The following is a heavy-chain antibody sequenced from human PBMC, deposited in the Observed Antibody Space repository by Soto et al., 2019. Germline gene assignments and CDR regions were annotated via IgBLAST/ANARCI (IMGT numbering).Heavy chain of an antibody. CDR2: ISSSGASI. D-gene: IGHD6-13*01. CDR1: GFTFSDYY. CDR3: VRGGWSSSGGIAAS. V-gene: IGHV3-11*01. J-gene: IGHJ5*02. Sequence: GGSLRLSCAASGFTFSDYYMSWIRQAPGEGLEWVSYISSSGASIYYADSVKGRFTISRDNAENSLSLQMNSLRAEDTAVYYCVRGGWSSSGGIAASWGQGTLVTVSS.